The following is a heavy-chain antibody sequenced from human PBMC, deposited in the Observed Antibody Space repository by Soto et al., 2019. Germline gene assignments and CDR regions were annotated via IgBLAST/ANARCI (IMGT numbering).Heavy chain of an antibody. CDR1: GGSFSSYY. CDR3: ARVRDWFEP. V-gene: IGHV4-34*01. Sequence: PSETLSLTCAVYGGSFSSYYWNWIRQPPGKGLEWIGEIDHSGYTNYNPSLKSRVTISVDTSKNQFSLRLTSVTAADTAVYYCARVRDWFEPWGQGTLVTVSS. CDR2: IDHSGYT. J-gene: IGHJ5*02. D-gene: IGHD3-3*01.